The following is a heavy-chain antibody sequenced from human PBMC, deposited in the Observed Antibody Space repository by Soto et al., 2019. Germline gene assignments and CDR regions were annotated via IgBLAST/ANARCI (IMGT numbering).Heavy chain of an antibody. Sequence: GGSLRLSCAASGFTFSSYGMHWVRQAPGKGLEWVAVIWYDGSNKYYADSVKGRFTISRDNSKNTLYLQMNSLRAEDTAVYYCARDRNDYVWGSYRPTVPDYWGQGTLVTVSS. V-gene: IGHV3-33*01. CDR3: ARDRNDYVWGSYRPTVPDY. CDR2: IWYDGSNK. D-gene: IGHD3-16*02. CDR1: GFTFSSYG. J-gene: IGHJ4*02.